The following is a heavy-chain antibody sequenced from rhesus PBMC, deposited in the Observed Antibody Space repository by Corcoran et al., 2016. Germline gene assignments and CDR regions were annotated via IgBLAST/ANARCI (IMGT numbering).Heavy chain of an antibody. CDR1: GFTFSSYG. CDR3: TSGGYGSSHYYYFDL. J-gene: IGHJ2*01. D-gene: IGHD4-29*01. CDR2: ISYDGSKQ. Sequence: EVQLVESGGGLVQPGGSLRLSCAASGFTFSSYGMHWVRQVPGKGLEWVAVISYDGSKQYYADSVKDLFTISKDNSKNMLDLQMNNLKLEDTAVYYCTSGGYGSSHYYYFDLWGPGTPITISS. V-gene: IGHV3-54*02.